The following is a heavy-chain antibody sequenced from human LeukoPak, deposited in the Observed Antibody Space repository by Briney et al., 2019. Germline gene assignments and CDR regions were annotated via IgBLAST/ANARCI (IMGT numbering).Heavy chain of an antibody. CDR1: GFSFSSYG. V-gene: IGHV3-33*06. CDR3: AKDRRGFSYGYWGFDY. D-gene: IGHD5-18*01. J-gene: IGHJ4*02. CDR2: IWYDGSQT. Sequence: GGSLRLSCAAAGFSFSSYGMHWVRQAPDKGLEWVATIWYDGSQTYSADSVKGRFTISRDNSKNTVYLHMNGLRAEDTAVYYCAKDRRGFSYGYWGFDYWGQGALVTVSS.